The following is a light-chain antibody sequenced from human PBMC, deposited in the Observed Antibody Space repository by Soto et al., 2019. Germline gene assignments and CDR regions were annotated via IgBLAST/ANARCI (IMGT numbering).Light chain of an antibody. CDR3: QQYGRLPPYT. CDR2: GTS. J-gene: IGKJ2*01. Sequence: EIVLTQSPGTLSLSPGESATLSCRASQSVSSSYLSWYQQKPGQAPRLLIHGTSDRATGIPDRFSGSGSGKDFTLTITSLEPEDFAVYYCQQYGRLPPYTFGQGTQLEIK. V-gene: IGKV3-20*01. CDR1: QSVSSSY.